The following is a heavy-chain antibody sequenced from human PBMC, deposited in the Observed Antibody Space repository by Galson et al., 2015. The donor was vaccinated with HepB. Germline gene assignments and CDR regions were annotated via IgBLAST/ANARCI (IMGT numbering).Heavy chain of an antibody. CDR2: ISSDSRTI. V-gene: IGHV3-48*01. CDR1: GFRLTDYA. D-gene: IGHD5-12*01. J-gene: IGHJ4*02. Sequence: SLRLSCAASGFRLTDYAMNWVRRAPGKGLEWAAYISSDSRTIHYADSVKGRFTISRDNAKNSVYLQMTNLGGEDTAVYCCVRDRGSGFGGNDVPSFDYWGRGSLVTVS. CDR3: VRDRGSGFGGNDVPSFDY.